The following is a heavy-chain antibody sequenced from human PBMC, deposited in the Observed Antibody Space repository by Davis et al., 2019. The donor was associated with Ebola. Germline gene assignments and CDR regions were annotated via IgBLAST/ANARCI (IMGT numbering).Heavy chain of an antibody. V-gene: IGHV1-46*01. CDR3: ARGITMIVVVSWFDP. CDR1: VYTFTSYY. Sequence: ASVKVSCKASVYTFTSYYMHWVRQAPGQGLEWMGIINPSGGSTSYAQKFQGRVTMTRDTSTSTVYMELSSLRSEDTAVYYCARGITMIVVVSWFDPWGQGTLVTVSS. J-gene: IGHJ5*02. CDR2: INPSGGST. D-gene: IGHD3-22*01.